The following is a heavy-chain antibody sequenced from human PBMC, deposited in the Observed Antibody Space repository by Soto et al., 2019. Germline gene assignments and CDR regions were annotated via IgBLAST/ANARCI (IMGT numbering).Heavy chain of an antibody. CDR3: PRHLGGNYYC. Sequence: QVQLQESGPGLVKPSETMSLTCTVSGGSISGYYWSWIRQPPGKGLEWVGYNFYSGNTNYNPSLQSRGTISADTPKNHFSLKLSSVTAAYTALYYCPRHLGGNYYCWCQGILVTVSS. D-gene: IGHD1-26*01. CDR1: GGSISGYY. V-gene: IGHV4-59*01. J-gene: IGHJ4*02. CDR2: NFYSGNT.